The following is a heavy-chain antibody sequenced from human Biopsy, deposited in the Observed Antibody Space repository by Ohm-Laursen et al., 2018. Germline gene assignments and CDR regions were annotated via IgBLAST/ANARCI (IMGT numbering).Heavy chain of an antibody. CDR3: ARNTGWYGDLYYFDY. V-gene: IGHV1-46*01. CDR2: INPSGSTT. D-gene: IGHD6-19*01. J-gene: IGHJ4*02. CDR1: GGTFSSYS. Sequence: ASVKVSCNASGGTFSSYSISWVRQAPGQGLEWMGMINPSGSTTSYPQIFQGRVTMTRDTSKSTVYMELSSLRSADTAVYFCARNTGWYGDLYYFDYWGQGTLVTVSS.